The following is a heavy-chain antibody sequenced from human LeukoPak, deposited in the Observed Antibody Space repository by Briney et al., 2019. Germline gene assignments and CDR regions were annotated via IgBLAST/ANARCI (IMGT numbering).Heavy chain of an antibody. J-gene: IGHJ4*02. D-gene: IGHD6-19*01. V-gene: IGHV3-30*18. CDR1: GFTFSSYG. CDR3: AKGSDSTGWYCVDY. Sequence: TGGSLRLSCAASGFTFSSYGMHWVRQAPGKGLEWVAVISIDRSNIYYADSVKGRFTISRDNSKNSLYLQMNSLRAEATAVYYCAKGSDSTGWYCVDYWGQGTLVTVS. CDR2: ISIDRSNI.